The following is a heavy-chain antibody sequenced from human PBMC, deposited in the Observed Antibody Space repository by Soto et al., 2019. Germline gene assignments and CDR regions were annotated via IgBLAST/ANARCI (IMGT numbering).Heavy chain of an antibody. V-gene: IGHV3-23*01. D-gene: IGHD2-2*01. CDR1: GFTFSNYA. CDR2: ITDSGGTT. Sequence: GGSLRLSCAASGFTFSNYAMSWVRQAPGKGLEWVSTITDSGGTTYYADSVKGRFTISRGNSKNTLNLQMNSLRVEDTALYYCAKVLQLRFEYYYGMYVWGQGTTVTVSS. CDR3: AKVLQLRFEYYYGMYV. J-gene: IGHJ6*02.